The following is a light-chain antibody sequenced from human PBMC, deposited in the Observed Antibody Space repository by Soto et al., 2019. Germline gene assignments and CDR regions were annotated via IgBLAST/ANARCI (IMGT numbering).Light chain of an antibody. Sequence: EIVMMQSPATLSVSPGERATLSCRASQSVSGDLAWYQQKPGQAPRLLIYGPSTRATGIPARFSGSGSGTEFTLTISGLQSEDFALSFCQQYKSWTITFGQGTRLEIK. V-gene: IGKV3-15*01. J-gene: IGKJ5*01. CDR3: QQYKSWTIT. CDR1: QSVSGD. CDR2: GPS.